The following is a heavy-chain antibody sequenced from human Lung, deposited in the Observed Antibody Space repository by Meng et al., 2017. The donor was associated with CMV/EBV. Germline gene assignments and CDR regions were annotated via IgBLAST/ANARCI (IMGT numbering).Heavy chain of an antibody. Sequence: SCAVYGGSFSGYYWSWIRQPPGKGLEWIGEINHSGSTNYNPSLKSRVTISVDTSKNQFSLKLSSVTAADTAVYYCARELGYCSSTSCYTYYYYGRDVVXKGTXVTVSS. CDR3: ARELGYCSSTSCYTYYYYGRDV. V-gene: IGHV4-34*01. CDR2: INHSGST. D-gene: IGHD2-2*02. J-gene: IGHJ6*04. CDR1: GGSFSGYY.